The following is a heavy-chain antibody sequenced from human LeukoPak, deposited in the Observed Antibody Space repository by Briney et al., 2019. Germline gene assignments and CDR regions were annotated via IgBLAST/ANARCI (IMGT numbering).Heavy chain of an antibody. J-gene: IGHJ4*02. CDR1: GGSISSYY. CDR2: MSYSGST. D-gene: IGHD4-17*01. CDR3: ARGSDFGDY. Sequence: PSETLSLTCTVSGGSISSYYWSWIRQPPGKGLEWIGDMSYSGSTNYNPSLKSRVTMSINTSKNQFSLRLSSVTAADTAVYYCARGSDFGDYWGQGTLVTVSS. V-gene: IGHV4-59*01.